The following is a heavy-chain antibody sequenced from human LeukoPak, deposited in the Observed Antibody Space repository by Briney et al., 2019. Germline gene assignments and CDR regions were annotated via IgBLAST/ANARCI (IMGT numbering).Heavy chain of an antibody. V-gene: IGHV3-66*01. CDR3: ARDLTRWELLVGLDY. CDR1: GSTVSSNY. D-gene: IGHD1-26*01. Sequence: PGGSLRLSCAASGSTVSSNYMSWVRQAPGKGLEWVSVIYSGGSTYYADSVKGRFTTSRDNSKNTLYLQMNSLRAEDTAVYYCARDLTRWELLVGLDYWGQGTLVTVSS. CDR2: IYSGGST. J-gene: IGHJ4*02.